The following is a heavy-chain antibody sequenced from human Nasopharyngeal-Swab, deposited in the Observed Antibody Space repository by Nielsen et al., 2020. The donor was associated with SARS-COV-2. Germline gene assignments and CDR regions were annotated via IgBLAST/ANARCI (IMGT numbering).Heavy chain of an antibody. CDR2: LSGGGST. Sequence: GESLKISCVGSGFIFSSYTMHWVRQAPGKGPEWVSALSGGGSTFYAESVRGRFTVSRENFRKTLYLEMNSLRVEDTALYYCASEVGGSYRDFDYWGQGTMVTVTS. CDR3: ASEVGGSYRDFDY. V-gene: IGHV3-23*01. D-gene: IGHD3-16*02. J-gene: IGHJ4*02. CDR1: GFIFSSYT.